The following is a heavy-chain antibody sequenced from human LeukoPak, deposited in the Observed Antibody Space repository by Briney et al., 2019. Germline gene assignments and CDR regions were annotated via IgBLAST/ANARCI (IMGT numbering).Heavy chain of an antibody. J-gene: IGHJ4*02. CDR3: TRVGYIDEGIDY. Sequence: GVSLRLSCVASGFPFSSYWMTWVRQAPGKGLEWVANIKQDGSKKSYVDSVKGRFTISRDNAKNSLYLQMNSLRAEDTAIYYCTRVGYIDEGIDYWGQGTLVTVSS. V-gene: IGHV3-7*04. CDR2: IKQDGSKK. D-gene: IGHD5-24*01. CDR1: GFPFSSYW.